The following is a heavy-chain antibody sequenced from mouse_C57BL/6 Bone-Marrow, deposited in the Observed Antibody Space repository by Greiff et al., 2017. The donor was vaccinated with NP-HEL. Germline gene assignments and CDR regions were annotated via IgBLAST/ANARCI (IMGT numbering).Heavy chain of an antibody. CDR3: ARSDGSSWFAY. Sequence: QVQLKESGPELVKPGASVKISCKASGYSFTSYYIHWVKQRPGQGLEWIGWIYPGSGNTKYNEKFKGKATLTADTSSSTAYMQLSSLTSEDSAVYYCARSDGSSWFAYWGQGTLVTVSA. V-gene: IGHV1-66*01. CDR1: GYSFTSYY. D-gene: IGHD1-1*01. J-gene: IGHJ3*01. CDR2: IYPGSGNT.